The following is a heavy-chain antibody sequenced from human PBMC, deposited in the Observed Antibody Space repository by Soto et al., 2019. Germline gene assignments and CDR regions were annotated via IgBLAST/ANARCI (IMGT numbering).Heavy chain of an antibody. J-gene: IGHJ4*02. V-gene: IGHV3-30-3*01. CDR2: ISYDGSNK. D-gene: IGHD6-6*01. CDR3: ARELGQLAPSPLDY. Sequence: GGSLRVSCAAAEFNFSSYARHRVSKAPGKGLEWVAVISYDGSNKYYADSVKGRFTISRDNSKNTLYLQMNSLRAEDTAVYYCARELGQLAPSPLDYWGQGTLVTAPQ. CDR1: EFNFSSYA.